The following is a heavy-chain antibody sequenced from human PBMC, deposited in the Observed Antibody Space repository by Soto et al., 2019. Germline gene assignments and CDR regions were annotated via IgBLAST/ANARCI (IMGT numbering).Heavy chain of an antibody. D-gene: IGHD3-22*01. CDR2: IVVGSGNT. V-gene: IGHV1-58*01. Sequence: SVKVSCKASGFTFTSSAVQWVRQARGQRLEWIGWIVVGSGNTNYAQKFQERVTITRDMSTSTAYMELSSLRSEDTAVYYCAEVPGTMIVVGNFDYWGQGTLVTVS. CDR3: AEVPGTMIVVGNFDY. CDR1: GFTFTSSA. J-gene: IGHJ4*02.